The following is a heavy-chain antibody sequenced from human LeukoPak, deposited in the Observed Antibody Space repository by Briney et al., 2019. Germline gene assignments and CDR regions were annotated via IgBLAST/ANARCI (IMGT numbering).Heavy chain of an antibody. Sequence: VASVKVSCKASGYTFTGYYMHWVRQAPGQGLEWMGWINPNSGGTNYAQKFQGRVTMTRDTSISTAYMELSRLRSDDTAVYYCARVVLGFSSGWLRGVPNYFDYWGQGTLVTVSS. CDR1: GYTFTGYY. V-gene: IGHV1-2*02. CDR2: INPNSGGT. CDR3: ARVVLGFSSGWLRGVPNYFDY. J-gene: IGHJ4*02. D-gene: IGHD6-19*01.